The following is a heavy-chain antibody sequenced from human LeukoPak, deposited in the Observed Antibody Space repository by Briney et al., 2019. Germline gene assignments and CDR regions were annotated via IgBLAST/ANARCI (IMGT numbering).Heavy chain of an antibody. D-gene: IGHD3-3*01. Sequence: SETLSLTCAVSGYSISSGCYWGWIRQPPGKGLEWIGSIYHSGSTYYNPSLKSRVTMSVDTSKNQFSLKLSSVTAADTAVYYCARLSTIFGVAKGTFDYWGQGTLVTVSS. V-gene: IGHV4-38-2*01. CDR2: IYHSGST. CDR3: ARLSTIFGVAKGTFDY. J-gene: IGHJ4*02. CDR1: GYSISSGCY.